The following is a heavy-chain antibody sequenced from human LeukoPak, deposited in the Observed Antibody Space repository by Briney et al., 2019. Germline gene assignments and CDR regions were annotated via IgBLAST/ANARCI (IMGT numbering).Heavy chain of an antibody. CDR1: SGSIADYS. CDR2: FFHSGGA. D-gene: IGHD3-10*01. Sequence: SETLSLTCTVSSGSIADYSWTWIRLPPGKGLEWVGYFFHSGGAAYNPSLKGRVTISLDTSKSQFSLKLSSVTTADTAVYYCARAEYYDSISRYFDYWGQGTLVTVSS. V-gene: IGHV4-59*12. J-gene: IGHJ4*02. CDR3: ARAEYYDSISRYFDY.